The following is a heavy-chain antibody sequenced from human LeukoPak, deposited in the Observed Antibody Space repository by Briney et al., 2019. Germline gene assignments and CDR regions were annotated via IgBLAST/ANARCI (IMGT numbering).Heavy chain of an antibody. J-gene: IGHJ5*01. Sequence: PSETLSLTCIVSGDSISSRYWGWIRQPPGKGLEWIGYIYYTGNTNYNPSLKSRVTMSGDMSKNQFSLKMTSVTAADTAVYYCARDGRHDNNHWFDSWGQGTLVTVSA. D-gene: IGHD5-24*01. V-gene: IGHV4-59*11. CDR1: GDSISSRY. CDR2: IYYTGNT. CDR3: ARDGRHDNNHWFDS.